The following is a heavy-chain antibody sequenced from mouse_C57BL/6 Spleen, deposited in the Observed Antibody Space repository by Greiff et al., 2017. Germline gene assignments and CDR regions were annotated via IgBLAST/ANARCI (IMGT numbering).Heavy chain of an antibody. D-gene: IGHD1-1*01. CDR1: GYTFTDYN. CDR3: ARRYYGSSYEGDAMDY. V-gene: IGHV1-18*01. J-gene: IGHJ4*01. CDR2: INPNNGGT. Sequence: EVQLQQSGPELVKPGASVKIPCKASGYTFTDYNMDWVKQSHGKSLEWIGDINPNNGGTIYNQKFKGKATLTVDKSSSTAYMELRSLTSEDTAVYDCARRYYGSSYEGDAMDYWGQGTSVTVSS.